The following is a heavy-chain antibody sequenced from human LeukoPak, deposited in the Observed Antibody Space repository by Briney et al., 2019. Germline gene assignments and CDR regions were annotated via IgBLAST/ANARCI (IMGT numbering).Heavy chain of an antibody. D-gene: IGHD4-23*01. CDR3: ASVDGGNFSFDY. CDR2: INHSGST. Sequence: SSETLSLTCAVYGGSFSGYYWSWIRQPPGKGLEWIGEINHSGSTNYNPSLKSRFTISVDTSKNQFSLKLSSVTAADTAVYYCASVDGGNFSFDYWGQGTLVTVSS. CDR1: GGSFSGYY. J-gene: IGHJ4*02. V-gene: IGHV4-34*01.